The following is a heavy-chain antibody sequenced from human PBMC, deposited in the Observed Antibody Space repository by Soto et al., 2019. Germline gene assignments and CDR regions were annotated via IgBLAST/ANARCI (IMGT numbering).Heavy chain of an antibody. D-gene: IGHD5-18*01. CDR2: INPNSGGT. CDR1: GYTFTGYY. CDR3: ARAYTAMVTFVDY. Sequence: ASVKVSCKASGYTFTGYYMHWVRQAPGQGLEWMGWINPNSGGTNYAQKFQGRVTMTRDTSISTAYMGLSRLRSDDTAVYYCARAYTAMVTFVDYWGQGTLVTVSS. J-gene: IGHJ4*02. V-gene: IGHV1-2*02.